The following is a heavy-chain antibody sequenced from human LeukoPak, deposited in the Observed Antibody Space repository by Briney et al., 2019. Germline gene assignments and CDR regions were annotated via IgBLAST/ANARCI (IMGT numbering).Heavy chain of an antibody. Sequence: SETLSLTCTVSGGSISSSSYYWGWIRQPPGKGLEWIGSIYYSGSTYYNPSLKSRVTISVDTSKNQFSLKLSSVTAADTAVYYCARQHGALLYWFDPWGQGTLVTVSS. J-gene: IGHJ5*02. D-gene: IGHD4-17*01. CDR1: GGSISSSSYY. V-gene: IGHV4-39*01. CDR2: IYYSGST. CDR3: ARQHGALLYWFDP.